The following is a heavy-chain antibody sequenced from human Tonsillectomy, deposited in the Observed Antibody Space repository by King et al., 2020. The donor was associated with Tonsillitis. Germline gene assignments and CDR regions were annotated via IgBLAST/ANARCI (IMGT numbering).Heavy chain of an antibody. D-gene: IGHD6-6*01. J-gene: IGHJ4*02. V-gene: IGHV3-23*01. Sequence: VQLLESGGNMVQPGGSLTLSCALSGFTFINCDVNWYRQCPGKGLEWVSATISGVITYYADSVKGRFTISRDNSTNKLSLQMNSLRAEDTAVYYCATLIAARLDFWGQGTLVTVSS. CDR3: ATLIAARLDF. CDR1: GFTFINCD. CDR2: TISGVIT.